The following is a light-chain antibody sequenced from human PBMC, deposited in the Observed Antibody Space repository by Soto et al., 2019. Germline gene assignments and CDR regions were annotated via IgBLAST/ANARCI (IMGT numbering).Light chain of an antibody. CDR1: QSIRSSY. V-gene: IGKV3-20*01. CDR3: QQYGGSPQT. Sequence: EIVLTQSPGTLSLSPGDRATLSCRASQSIRSSYLAWYQHKPGQAPRRVIYGASSRATGIPDRFSGSGSGTDFILTISILEPEDIALYYCQQYGGSPQTFGQGTKVELK. J-gene: IGKJ1*01. CDR2: GAS.